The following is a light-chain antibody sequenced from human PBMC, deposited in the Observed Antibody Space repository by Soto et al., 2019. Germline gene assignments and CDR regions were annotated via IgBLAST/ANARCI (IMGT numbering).Light chain of an antibody. CDR1: QSVTSNY. CDR3: QHYGSPSWT. V-gene: IGKV3-20*01. Sequence: EIVLTQSPGTLFLSPGERATLSCRASQSVTSNYLAWYQQKPGQAPRILIFAASSRATGILDKFSGSGSGTDFTLTISRLEPDDFAVYYCQHYGSPSWTFGQGTKVEIK. CDR2: AAS. J-gene: IGKJ1*01.